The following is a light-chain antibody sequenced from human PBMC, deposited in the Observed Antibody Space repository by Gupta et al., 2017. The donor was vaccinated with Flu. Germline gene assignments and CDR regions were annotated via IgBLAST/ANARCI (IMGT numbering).Light chain of an antibody. CDR2: DAS. CDR1: QSVSSY. J-gene: IGKJ3*01. Sequence: PATLSLSPGERATLSCRASQSVSSYLAWYQQKPGQAPRLLIYDASNRATGIPARFSGSGSGTDFTLTISSLEPEDFAVYYCQQRSNWPITFGPGTKVDIK. V-gene: IGKV3-11*01. CDR3: QQRSNWPIT.